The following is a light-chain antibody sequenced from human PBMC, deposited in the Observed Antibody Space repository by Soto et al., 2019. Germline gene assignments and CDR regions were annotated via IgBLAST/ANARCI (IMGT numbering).Light chain of an antibody. J-gene: IGKJ4*01. V-gene: IGKV3-15*01. CDR3: PQYNNWHA. CDR1: RRVSTD. Sequence: EIVMTQSPATLSVSPGERVTLSCRASRRVSTDLAWYQQKLGQAPRLLIYGASTRATGIPARFSGSGSGTEFTLTISSLQSEDFGVYYCPQYNNWHAFGGGTKVEIK. CDR2: GAS.